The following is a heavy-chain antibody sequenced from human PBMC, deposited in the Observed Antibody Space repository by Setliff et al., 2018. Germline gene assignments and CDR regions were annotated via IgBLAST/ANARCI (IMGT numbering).Heavy chain of an antibody. D-gene: IGHD3-22*01. CDR3: AYDSSGYYPGY. CDR1: GHTVITFG. J-gene: IGHJ4*02. Sequence: ASVKVSCKASGHTVITFGISWVRQAPGQGLEWMGWISAYSEDTKYAEKFQGRVTMTMDTSTGTAYMELRSLRSDDTAVYICAYDSSGYYPGYWGQGTLVTVSS. CDR2: ISAYSEDT. V-gene: IGHV1-18*01.